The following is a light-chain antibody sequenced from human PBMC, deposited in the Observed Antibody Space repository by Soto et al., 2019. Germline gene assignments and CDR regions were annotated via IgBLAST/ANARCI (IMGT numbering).Light chain of an antibody. CDR1: SSNIGSNT. CDR3: AAWDDSLNGPV. J-gene: IGLJ2*01. V-gene: IGLV1-44*01. Sequence: QSALTQPPSTSGTPGQRVTLSCSGSSSNIGSNTVNWYQQLPGTAPKLLIYSNNQRPSGVPDRFSGSKSGTSASLAISGLQSADEADYYCAAWDDSLNGPVFGGGTKVTVL. CDR2: SNN.